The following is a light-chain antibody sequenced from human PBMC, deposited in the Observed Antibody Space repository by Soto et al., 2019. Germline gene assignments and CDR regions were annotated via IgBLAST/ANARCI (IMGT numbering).Light chain of an antibody. CDR1: QSVGSN. Sequence: EIVMTQSPATLSVSPGERATLSCRASQSVGSNLAWYQQKPGQAPRLLIYGASTMATGIPARFSGSGSGTEFTLTISSLQSEDFAVYYCQQYGPFGQGTKVEIK. V-gene: IGKV3-15*01. J-gene: IGKJ1*01. CDR2: GAS. CDR3: QQYGP.